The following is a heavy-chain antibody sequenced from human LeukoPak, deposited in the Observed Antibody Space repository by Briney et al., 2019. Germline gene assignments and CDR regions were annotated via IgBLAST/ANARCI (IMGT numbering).Heavy chain of an antibody. V-gene: IGHV3-48*04. J-gene: IGHJ4*02. Sequence: PGGSLRLSCAASGFTFSSYSMNWVRQAPGKGLEWVSYISSSSSTIYYADSVKGRFTISRDNAKNSLYLQMNSLRAEDTAVYYCARGYCSGGSCYDDYWGQGTLVTVSS. D-gene: IGHD2-15*01. CDR3: ARGYCSGGSCYDDY. CDR2: ISSSSSTI. CDR1: GFTFSSYS.